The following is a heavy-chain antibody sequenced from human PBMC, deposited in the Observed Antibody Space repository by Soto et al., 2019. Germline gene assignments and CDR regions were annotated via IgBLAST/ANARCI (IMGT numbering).Heavy chain of an antibody. CDR2: ISAYNGNT. V-gene: IGHV1-18*01. J-gene: IGHJ6*02. Sequence: ASVKVSCKASGGSFSSYGISWVRQAPGQGLEWMGWISAYNGNTNYAQKLQGRVTMTTDTSTSTAYMELRSLRSDDTAVYYCARGSSRYSSSSSYGMDVWGQGTTVTVSS. CDR1: GGSFSSYG. CDR3: ARGSSRYSSSSSYGMDV. D-gene: IGHD6-6*01.